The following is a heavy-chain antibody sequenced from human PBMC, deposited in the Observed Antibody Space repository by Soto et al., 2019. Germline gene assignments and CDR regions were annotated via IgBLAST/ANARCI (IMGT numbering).Heavy chain of an antibody. CDR1: GGSISSGGYY. V-gene: IGHV4-39*01. D-gene: IGHD1-20*01. J-gene: IGHJ6*01. Sequence: SETLSLTCTVSGGSISSGGYYWSWIRQHPGKGLEWIGYIYYSGSTYYNPSLKSRVTISVDTSKNQFSLKLSSVTAADTAVYYCARHISYYYYGMEVWGQGTTVTVSS. CDR3: ARHISYYYYGMEV. CDR2: IYYSGST.